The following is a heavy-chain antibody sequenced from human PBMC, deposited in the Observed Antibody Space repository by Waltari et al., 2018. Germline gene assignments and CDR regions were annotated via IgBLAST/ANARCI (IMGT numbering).Heavy chain of an antibody. CDR3: ARGGAAAAEYFQH. J-gene: IGHJ1*01. D-gene: IGHD6-13*01. Sequence: QVQLQESGPGLVKPSQTLSLTCTVSGGSISSGSYYWSWIRQPAGKGLEWIGYIFTSGSTNFNPSHKGRVTISMDTSKNQFSLKLSSVTAADTAVYYCARGGAAAAEYFQHWGQGTLVTVSS. CDR1: GGSISSGSYY. V-gene: IGHV4-61*09. CDR2: IFTSGST.